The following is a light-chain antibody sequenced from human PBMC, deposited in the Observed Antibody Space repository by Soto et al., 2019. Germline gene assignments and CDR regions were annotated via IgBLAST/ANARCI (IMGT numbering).Light chain of an antibody. V-gene: IGKV1-5*03. CDR1: QSVRSW. CDR2: KTS. CDR3: QQYNSYPWT. Sequence: DIQMTQSPSTLSASVGDRVTITCRASQSVRSWLAWYQQKPGKAPKLLMYKTSSLESGVPSRFSGSRSGTEFTLTISSLQPDDFATYFCQQYNSYPWTFGQGTKVDIK. J-gene: IGKJ1*01.